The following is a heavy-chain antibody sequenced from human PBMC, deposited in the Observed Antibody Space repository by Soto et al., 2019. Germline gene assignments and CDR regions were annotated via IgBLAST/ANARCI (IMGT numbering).Heavy chain of an antibody. V-gene: IGHV3-64D*08. J-gene: IGHJ3*02. Sequence: GVLRLSCSASVFTFSSYAMHWVRQAPGKGLEYVSAISSNGGSTYYADSVKGRFTISRDNSKNTLYLQMSSLRAEDTAVYYVARGAAAGTPGAFDIWGQGTMVTVSS. D-gene: IGHD6-13*01. CDR3: ARGAAAGTPGAFDI. CDR2: ISSNGGST. CDR1: VFTFSSYA.